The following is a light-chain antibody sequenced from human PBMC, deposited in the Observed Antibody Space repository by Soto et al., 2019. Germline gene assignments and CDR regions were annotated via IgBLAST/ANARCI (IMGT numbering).Light chain of an antibody. CDR2: GAS. J-gene: IGKJ3*01. CDR3: QQYDSSPFT. CDR1: QTVSSSY. V-gene: IGKV3-20*01. Sequence: EIVLTQSPGTLSLSPGERATLSCRASQTVSSSYLAWYQQKPGQAPRLLIYGASSRATGIPDRFSGSGSGTDFTLTISRLEPEAFAVYYCQQYDSSPFTFGPGTKVDIK.